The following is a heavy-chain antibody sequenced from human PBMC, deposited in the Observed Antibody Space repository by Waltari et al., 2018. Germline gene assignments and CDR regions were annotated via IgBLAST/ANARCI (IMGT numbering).Heavy chain of an antibody. Sequence: EVLLVESGVGLVQPGGSLRLSCAASGFTFSRYWIHWVRQVPGKGLAWVSRINEDGSTTDYADSVKGRFTISRDNAKSTLYLQMNSLRAEDTAVYYCASDLAGAKDHWGQGTLVTVSS. CDR2: INEDGSTT. V-gene: IGHV3-74*01. J-gene: IGHJ4*02. CDR1: GFTFSRYW. CDR3: ASDLAGAKDH. D-gene: IGHD1-26*01.